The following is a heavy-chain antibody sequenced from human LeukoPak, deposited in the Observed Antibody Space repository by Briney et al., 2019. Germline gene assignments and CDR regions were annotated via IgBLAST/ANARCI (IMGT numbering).Heavy chain of an antibody. D-gene: IGHD3-3*01. V-gene: IGHV1-18*01. Sequence: ASVKVSCKASGYTFTNYGISWVRQAPGQGLEWMGWISAYNGDTNYAQKLQGRVTMTTDTSTSTAYMELRSLRSDDTAVYYCARDRGHGDFWSGYLIYHYYYYMDVWGKGTTVTVSS. CDR3: ARDRGHGDFWSGYLIYHYYYYMDV. CDR1: GYTFTNYG. J-gene: IGHJ6*03. CDR2: ISAYNGDT.